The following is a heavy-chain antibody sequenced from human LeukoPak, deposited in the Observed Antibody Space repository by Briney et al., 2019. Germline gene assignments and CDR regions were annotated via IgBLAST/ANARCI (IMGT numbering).Heavy chain of an antibody. CDR3: ARGGGLDV. V-gene: IGHV3-23*01. Sequence: PGGSLRLSCAASGFTFSSYAMSWVRQAPGEGLEWVSGITGRGTNTYYADSVKGRFTISRDNSKNTLFLQIDSLRAEDTAVYFCARGGGLDVWGQGATVTVSS. J-gene: IGHJ6*02. CDR1: GFTFSSYA. D-gene: IGHD3-16*01. CDR2: ITGRGTNT.